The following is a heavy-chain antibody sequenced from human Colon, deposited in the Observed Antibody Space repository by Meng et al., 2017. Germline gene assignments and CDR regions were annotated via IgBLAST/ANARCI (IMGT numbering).Heavy chain of an antibody. CDR3: ASGTLTRKRFDY. D-gene: IGHD3-9*01. V-gene: IGHV4-34*01. J-gene: IGHJ4*02. CDR2: INHSGRT. CDR1: GGSFSGDY. Sequence: QVQLQQWGAGLLKPSETLSLTCAVYGGSFSGDYWSWIRQPPGKGLEWIGEINHSGRTNYHPSLKSRVTISVDTSKNQFSLNLSSVTAADTAVYYCASGTLTRKRFDYWGQGTLVTVSS.